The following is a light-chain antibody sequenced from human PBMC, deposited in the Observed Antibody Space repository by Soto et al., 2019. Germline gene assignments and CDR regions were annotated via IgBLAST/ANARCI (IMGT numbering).Light chain of an antibody. Sequence: EIVMTQSAATLSVSPWGRATLYCRASQSISGTLAWYQQKPGQAPRLLIHGASTRAPGFPARFSGSGSGTDFTLTISSLEPEDFAVYYCQQRRSWPPTITFGQGTRLAIK. J-gene: IGKJ5*01. CDR2: GAS. V-gene: IGKV3-15*01. CDR3: QQRRSWPPTIT. CDR1: QSISGT.